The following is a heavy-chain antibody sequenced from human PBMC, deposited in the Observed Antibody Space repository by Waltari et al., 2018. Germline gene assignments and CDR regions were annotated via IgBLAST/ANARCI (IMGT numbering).Heavy chain of an antibody. J-gene: IGHJ4*02. Sequence: QVQLVESGGGVVQPGGSLRLSCAASGFTLSSYGMHGDRKATGKGLEWVAFLRYDGSNKYYADSVKGRFTISRDNSKNTLYLQMNSLRAEDTAVYYCAKDQSVGATTYYFDYWGQGTLVTVSS. V-gene: IGHV3-30*02. CDR1: GFTLSSYG. D-gene: IGHD1-26*01. CDR3: AKDQSVGATTYYFDY. CDR2: LRYDGSNK.